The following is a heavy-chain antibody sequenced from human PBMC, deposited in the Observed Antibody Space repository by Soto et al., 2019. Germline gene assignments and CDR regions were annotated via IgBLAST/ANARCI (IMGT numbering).Heavy chain of an antibody. Sequence: QVQLVQSGAEEKKPGASVKVSCKASGYTFTSYAMHWVRQAPGQRLEWMGWINAGNGNTKYSQKFQGRVTITRDTSANTAYMELSSLRSEDTAVYYCARSIVVVTALDYWGPGTLVTVSS. CDR1: GYTFTSYA. CDR2: INAGNGNT. CDR3: ARSIVVVTALDY. V-gene: IGHV1-3*05. J-gene: IGHJ4*02. D-gene: IGHD2-21*02.